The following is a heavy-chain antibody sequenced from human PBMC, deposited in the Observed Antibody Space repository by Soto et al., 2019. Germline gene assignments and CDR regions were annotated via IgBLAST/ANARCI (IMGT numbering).Heavy chain of an antibody. CDR1: GFTFSSYA. D-gene: IGHD3-22*01. CDR3: ARDGDYYDSSGYDYYYGMDV. V-gene: IGHV3-30-3*01. J-gene: IGHJ6*02. CDR2: ISYDGSNK. Sequence: GGSLRLSCAASGFTFSSYAMHWVRQAPGKGLEWVAVISYDGSNKYYADSVKGRFTISRDNSKNTLYLQMNSLRAEDTAVYYCARDGDYYDSSGYDYYYGMDVWGQGTAVTVSS.